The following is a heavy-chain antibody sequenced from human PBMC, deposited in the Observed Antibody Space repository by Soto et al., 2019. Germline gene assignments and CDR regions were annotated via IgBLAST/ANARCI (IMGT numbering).Heavy chain of an antibody. D-gene: IGHD3-10*01. Sequence: PSETLSLTCSVSGASISSYYYTWIRQTPGKGLEWIGHIYHTGTTKYNPSFESRVTMSLDTSKSHVSLKLDSVTATDTAVYYCARLPYYYGWYFFDFWGQGSLVPVPS. CDR1: GASISSYY. J-gene: IGHJ4*02. CDR3: ARLPYYYGWYFFDF. V-gene: IGHV4-59*08. CDR2: IYHTGTT.